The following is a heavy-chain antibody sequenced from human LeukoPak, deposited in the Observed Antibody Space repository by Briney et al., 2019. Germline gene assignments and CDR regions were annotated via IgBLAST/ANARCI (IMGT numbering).Heavy chain of an antibody. V-gene: IGHV3-21*05. Sequence: GGSLRLSCAASEFTFSLYAMNWVRQAPGKGLEWVSYIKDVSADIHYADSVKGRFTISRDNARNTLYLQMNSLRAEDTAVYYCARDTYQPGRIDSWGQGTLVIVSS. J-gene: IGHJ4*02. CDR3: ARDTYQPGRIDS. CDR2: IKDVSADI. D-gene: IGHD2-2*01. CDR1: EFTFSLYA.